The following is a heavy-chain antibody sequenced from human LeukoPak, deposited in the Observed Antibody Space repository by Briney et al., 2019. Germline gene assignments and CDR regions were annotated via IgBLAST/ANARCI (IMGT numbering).Heavy chain of an antibody. D-gene: IGHD2-21*01. CDR1: GGSITSYH. V-gene: IGHV4-59*01. CDR2: IYYSGST. CDR3: ARGGSETYYHY. J-gene: IGHJ4*02. Sequence: SELLSLTCTVSGGSITSYHYSWIRQPPGKGLEWIGYIYYSGSTNYNPSLKSRVTISVDTSKNQFSLKLSSVTAADTAVYYCARGGSETYYHYWGQGTLVTVSS.